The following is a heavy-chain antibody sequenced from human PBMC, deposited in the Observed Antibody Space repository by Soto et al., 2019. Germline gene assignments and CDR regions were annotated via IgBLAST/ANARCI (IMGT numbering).Heavy chain of an antibody. CDR2: IIPIFGTA. CDR3: ARGRNEYQLLYRFDY. D-gene: IGHD2-2*02. V-gene: IGHV1-69*06. Sequence: VQLVQSGAEVKKPGSSVKVSCKASGGTFSSYAISWLRQAPGQGLEWMGGIIPIFGTANYAQKFQGRVTITADKPTSTAYMELSSLRSEDTAVYYCARGRNEYQLLYRFDYWGPGTLVTVSS. CDR1: GGTFSSYA. J-gene: IGHJ4*02.